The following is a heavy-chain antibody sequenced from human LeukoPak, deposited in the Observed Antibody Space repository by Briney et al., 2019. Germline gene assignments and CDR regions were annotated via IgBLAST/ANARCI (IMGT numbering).Heavy chain of an antibody. D-gene: IGHD6-19*01. Sequence: GGSLRLSCAASGFTFSSYGMHWVRQAPGKGLEWVAVISYDGSNKYYADSVKGRVTISRDNSKNTLYLQMNSLRAEDTAVYYCAKDKAVAGLYYYYYYYGMDVWGQGTTVTVSS. V-gene: IGHV3-30*18. CDR2: ISYDGSNK. CDR3: AKDKAVAGLYYYYYYYGMDV. CDR1: GFTFSSYG. J-gene: IGHJ6*02.